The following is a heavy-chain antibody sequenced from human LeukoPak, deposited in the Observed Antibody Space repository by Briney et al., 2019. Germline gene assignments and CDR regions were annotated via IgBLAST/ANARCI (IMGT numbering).Heavy chain of an antibody. V-gene: IGHV3-33*08. Sequence: GGSLRLSCAASGFTFSSHAIHWVRRAPGKGLEWVAVIWFDGSNKYYVDSVKGRFTISRDNSKNTVYLQMDSLRAEDTAVYYCARDRGVGQYGYFDYWGQGTLVTGSS. CDR3: ARDRGVGQYGYFDY. D-gene: IGHD2-2*01. CDR1: GFTFSSHA. CDR2: IWFDGSNK. J-gene: IGHJ4*02.